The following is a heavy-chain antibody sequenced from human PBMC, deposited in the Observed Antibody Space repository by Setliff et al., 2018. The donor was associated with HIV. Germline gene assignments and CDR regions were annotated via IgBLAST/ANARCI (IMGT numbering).Heavy chain of an antibody. CDR1: GYKFSTYG. Sequence: GASVKVSCKAAGYKFSTYGISWLRQAPGHGLEWMGWISTYYGSTDYAEKVQDRVTLTTDTSTSTAYMEVRSLTSDDTAVYYCARGYCGGGICYSPNWLDPWGQGTLVTVSS. J-gene: IGHJ5*02. CDR3: ARGYCGGGICYSPNWLDP. CDR2: ISTYYGST. V-gene: IGHV1-18*01. D-gene: IGHD2-15*01.